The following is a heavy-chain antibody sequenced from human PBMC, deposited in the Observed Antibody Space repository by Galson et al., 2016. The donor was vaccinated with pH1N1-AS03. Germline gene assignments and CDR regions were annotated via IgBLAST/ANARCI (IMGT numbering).Heavy chain of an antibody. CDR1: GSPFRDYA. V-gene: IGHV3-7*01. CDR2: IKGDGSEK. D-gene: IGHD7-27*01. Sequence: SLRLSCAVSGSPFRDYAVTWFRQAPGKGLEWVANIKGDGSEKVYVDSVKGRFTISRDNAKNSLYLQMDSLRAEDTAVYYCARTNWFDYWGQGTLVTVSS. CDR3: ARTNWFDY. J-gene: IGHJ4*02.